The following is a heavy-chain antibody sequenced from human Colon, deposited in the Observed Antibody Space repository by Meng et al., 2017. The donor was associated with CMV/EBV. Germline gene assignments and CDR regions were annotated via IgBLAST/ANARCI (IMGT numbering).Heavy chain of an antibody. Sequence: ASVKVSCKASGYAFNVFYIHWVRQAAGQGLEWMGWMNPNSGGTNYAQKFQGRVTMTRDTSINTAYMDLTRLTSDDTAVYFCARGPSSTIPGFPYWGQGTLVTVSS. J-gene: IGHJ4*02. V-gene: IGHV1-2*02. CDR2: MNPNSGGT. CDR1: GYAFNVFY. CDR3: ARGPSSTIPGFPY. D-gene: IGHD2-15*01.